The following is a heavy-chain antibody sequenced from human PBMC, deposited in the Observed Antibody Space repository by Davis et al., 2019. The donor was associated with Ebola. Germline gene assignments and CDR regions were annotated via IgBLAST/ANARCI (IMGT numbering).Heavy chain of an antibody. Sequence: GESLKTSCAASGFSFKDAYMSWVRQAPGRGLEWVGRIKSISDGGATDYAAPLKDRFLISRDDSRSTLYLQISSLRGEDTAVYYCYTGGIPWGQGTLVTVSS. J-gene: IGHJ5*02. CDR1: GFSFKDAY. CDR3: YTGGIP. V-gene: IGHV3-15*01. CDR2: IKSISDGGAT.